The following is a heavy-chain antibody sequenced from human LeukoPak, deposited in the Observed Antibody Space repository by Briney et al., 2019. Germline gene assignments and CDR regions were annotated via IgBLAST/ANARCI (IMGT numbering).Heavy chain of an antibody. J-gene: IGHJ4*02. Sequence: GASVKVSCKASGGTFSSYAISWVRQAPGQGLEWMGGIIPIFGTANYAQKFQGRVTITADESTSTAYMELSSLRSEDTAVYYCARDNHYYDSSGYSYWGQGTLVTVSS. CDR2: IIPIFGTA. D-gene: IGHD3-22*01. CDR1: GGTFSSYA. CDR3: ARDNHYYDSSGYSY. V-gene: IGHV1-69*13.